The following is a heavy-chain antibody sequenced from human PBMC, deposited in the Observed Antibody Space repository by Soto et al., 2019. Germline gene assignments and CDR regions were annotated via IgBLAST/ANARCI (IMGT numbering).Heavy chain of an antibody. J-gene: IGHJ4*02. V-gene: IGHV1-3*05. D-gene: IGHD4-17*01. CDR3: ARDPDYGDYGTSPADDY. CDR2: INAGNGNT. Sequence: QVQLVQSGAEEKKPGASVKVSCKASGYTFTSYAMHWVRQAPGQRLEWMGWINAGNGNTKYSQKFQGRVTITRDTSASKAYMELSSLRSEDTAVYYCARDPDYGDYGTSPADDYWGQGTLVTVSS. CDR1: GYTFTSYA.